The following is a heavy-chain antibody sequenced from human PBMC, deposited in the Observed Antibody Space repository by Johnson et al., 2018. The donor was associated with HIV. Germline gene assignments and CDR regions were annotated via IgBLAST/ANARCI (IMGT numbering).Heavy chain of an antibody. CDR2: ISYDGSNK. J-gene: IGHJ3*02. D-gene: IGHD1-26*01. Sequence: QVQLVESGGGVVQPGTSLRLSCAASGFTFSSFAMHWVRQAPGKGLEWMAFISYDGSNKYFTDSVRGRFTISRDNSKNTLFLQMNSLRAEDTAIYYCARVRAGRENAFDIWGQGTMVTVSS. V-gene: IGHV3-30-3*01. CDR3: ARVRAGRENAFDI. CDR1: GFTFSSFA.